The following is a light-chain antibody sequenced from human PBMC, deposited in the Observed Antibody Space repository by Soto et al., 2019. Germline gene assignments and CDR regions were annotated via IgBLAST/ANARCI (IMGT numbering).Light chain of an antibody. CDR3: GTWDSSLSAA. V-gene: IGLV1-51*02. CDR2: ENN. CDR1: SSNIGNNY. J-gene: IGLJ1*01. Sequence: QSVLTQPPSVSAAPGQKVTISCSGSSSNIGNNYVSWYQQLPGTAPKLLIYENNKRPSGIPDRFSGSKSGTSATLGITGLQIGDEADYYCGTWDSSLSAAFGTGTKVTVL.